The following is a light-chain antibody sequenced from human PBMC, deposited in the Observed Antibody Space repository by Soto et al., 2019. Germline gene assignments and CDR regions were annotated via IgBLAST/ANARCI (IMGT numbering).Light chain of an antibody. Sequence: QSVLTQPASVSGSPGQSITISCTGTSSDVGGYNYVSWYQQHPGKATKLMIYDVSNRPSGVSNRFSGSKSGNTASLTISGLQAEDEADYYCSSYTSSSTPYVFGTGTKVTVL. CDR3: SSYTSSSTPYV. CDR1: SSDVGGYNY. V-gene: IGLV2-14*01. CDR2: DVS. J-gene: IGLJ1*01.